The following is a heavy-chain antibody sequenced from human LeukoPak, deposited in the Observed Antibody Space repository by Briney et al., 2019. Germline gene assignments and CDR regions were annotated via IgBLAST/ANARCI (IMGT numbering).Heavy chain of an antibody. CDR1: GFSFNSDW. D-gene: IGHD1-1*01. J-gene: IGHJ4*02. V-gene: IGHV3-7*01. CDR2: INYDETEK. Sequence: GGSLRLSCAASGFSFNSDWMDWVRQAPGKGLEWVANINYDETEKNYLGSVKGRFTISRDNAQNSLYLQMNGLTVDDTAVYYCTRRLDDWGQGTQVTVSS. CDR3: TRRLDD.